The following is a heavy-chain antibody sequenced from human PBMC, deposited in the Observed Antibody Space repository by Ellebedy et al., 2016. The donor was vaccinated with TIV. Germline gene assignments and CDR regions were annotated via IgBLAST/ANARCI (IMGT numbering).Heavy chain of an antibody. D-gene: IGHD2-15*01. CDR3: ARELGGSGGSDFDY. CDR2: ISNSGGRT. Sequence: GESLKISCAGSGFTFSSYAMNWVRQAPGKGLEWVSGISNSGGRTYYADSVKGRFTISRDNSQNPLYLEMNSLRADDTALYYCARELGGSGGSDFDYWGQGTLVTVSS. J-gene: IGHJ4*02. V-gene: IGHV3-23*01. CDR1: GFTFSSYA.